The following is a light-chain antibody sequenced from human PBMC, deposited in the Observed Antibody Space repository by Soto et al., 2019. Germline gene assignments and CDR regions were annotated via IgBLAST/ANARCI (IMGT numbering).Light chain of an antibody. CDR2: EVS. CDR3: RSYAASNDLGV. J-gene: IGLJ1*01. CDR1: SSDIGGYNY. V-gene: IGLV2-8*01. Sequence: QSALTQPPSASGSPGQSVTISCTGTSSDIGGYNYVSWYQQHPGKAPKLMIYEVSKRPSGVPARFSASKSGNTPSLTVSGLQPEDEADYYRRSYAASNDLGVFGTGNKVTVL.